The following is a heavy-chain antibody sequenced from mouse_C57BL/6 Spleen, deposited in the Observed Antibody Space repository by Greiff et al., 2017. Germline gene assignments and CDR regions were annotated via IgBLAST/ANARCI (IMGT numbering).Heavy chain of an antibody. J-gene: IGHJ2*01. V-gene: IGHV1-69*01. D-gene: IGHD1-1*01. Sequence: VQLQQPGAELVMPGASVKLSCKASGYTFTSYWMHWVKQRPGQGLEWIGEIDPSDSYTNYNQKFKGKATLTVDTSSSTAYMQLSSLTSEDSAVYYCARATTVVFDYWGQGTTLTVSS. CDR3: ARATTVVFDY. CDR1: GYTFTSYW. CDR2: IDPSDSYT.